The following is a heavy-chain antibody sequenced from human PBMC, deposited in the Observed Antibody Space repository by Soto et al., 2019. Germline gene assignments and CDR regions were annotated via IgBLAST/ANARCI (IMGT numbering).Heavy chain of an antibody. CDR3: AREGITIFGVVIMHDAFDI. V-gene: IGHV3-48*02. J-gene: IGHJ3*02. CDR1: GFTFSSYS. CDR2: ISSSSSTI. Sequence: EVQLVESGGGLVQPGGSLRLSCAASGFTFSSYSMNWVRQAPGKGLEWVSYISSSSSTIYYADSVKGRFAISRDNAKNSLYVKMNRLRDEDTAVYYCAREGITIFGVVIMHDAFDIWGQGTMVTVPS. D-gene: IGHD3-3*01.